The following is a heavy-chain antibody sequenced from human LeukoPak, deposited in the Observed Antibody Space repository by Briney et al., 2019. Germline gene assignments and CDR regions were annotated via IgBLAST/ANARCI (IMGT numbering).Heavy chain of an antibody. D-gene: IGHD3-22*01. V-gene: IGHV3-48*01. CDR2: INGDGTTI. CDR1: GFSFSAYV. Sequence: GGSLRLSCAASGFSFSAYVMNWVRQAPGKGLEWVSYINGDGTTIHYADSVKGRFTISRDNAENSLYLDMIYLAAEDTALYYCARDKGLYYYDSYGSYWADAGAFESWGQGIMVTVSS. J-gene: IGHJ3*02. CDR3: ARDKGLYYYDSYGSYWADAGAFES.